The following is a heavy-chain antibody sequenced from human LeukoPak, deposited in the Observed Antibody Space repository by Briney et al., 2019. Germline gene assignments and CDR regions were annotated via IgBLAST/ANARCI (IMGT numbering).Heavy chain of an antibody. V-gene: IGHV5-51*01. J-gene: IGHJ4*02. CDR3: ARRYYYDSSGYYPDY. D-gene: IGHD3-22*01. CDR2: IYPGDSDT. Sequence: GESLKISCQGSGYSFTSYWIGWVRQMPGKGLEWMGIIYPGDSDTRYSPSFQGQVTISADKSISTAYLQWSSLKASDTAMYYCARRYYYDSSGYYPDYWGQGTLVTVSS. CDR1: GYSFTSYW.